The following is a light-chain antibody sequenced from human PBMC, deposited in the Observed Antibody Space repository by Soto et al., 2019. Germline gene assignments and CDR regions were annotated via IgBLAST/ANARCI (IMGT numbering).Light chain of an antibody. CDR1: QTSATF. CDR2: EAT. Sequence: DIQMTQIPSSLSASVGDRVTVTCRTSQTSATFINWYQQKPGAAPRLLIYEATNLQSGVPSRFSGSGSGTGFALTISSLQPEDFATYYCQQTYSFPPKFGQGTKVDIK. CDR3: QQTYSFPPK. V-gene: IGKV1-39*01. J-gene: IGKJ1*01.